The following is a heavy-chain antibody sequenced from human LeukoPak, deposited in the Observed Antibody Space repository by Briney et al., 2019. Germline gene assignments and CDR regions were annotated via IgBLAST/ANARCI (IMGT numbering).Heavy chain of an antibody. CDR1: GFTFSSYS. J-gene: IGHJ4*02. CDR2: ISSSSSSTI. Sequence: GGSLRLSCAASGFTFSSYSMNWVRQAPGKGLEWVSYISSSSSSTIYYADSVKGRFTISRDNAKNSLYLQMNSLRAEDTAVYYCARSGSGWLYYFDYWGQGTLVTVSS. D-gene: IGHD6-19*01. V-gene: IGHV3-48*01. CDR3: ARSGSGWLYYFDY.